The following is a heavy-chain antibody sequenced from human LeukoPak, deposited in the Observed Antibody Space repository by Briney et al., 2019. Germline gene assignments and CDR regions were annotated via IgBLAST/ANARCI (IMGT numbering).Heavy chain of an antibody. D-gene: IGHD3-10*01. CDR2: ISSSGSTI. V-gene: IGHV3-48*04. J-gene: IGHJ4*02. CDR1: GFTFSAYS. CDR3: ARDGGDYGSGSYYAY. Sequence: PGGSLRLSCATSGFTFSAYSLSWVRQAPGKGLEWVSYISSSGSTIYYADSVKGRFTISRDNAKKSLYLQMDSLRAEDTAVYYCARDGGDYGSGSYYAYWGQGTLVTVSS.